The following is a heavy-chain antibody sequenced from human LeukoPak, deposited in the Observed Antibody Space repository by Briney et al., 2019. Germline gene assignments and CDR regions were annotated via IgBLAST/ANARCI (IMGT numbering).Heavy chain of an antibody. CDR2: IYYSGST. V-gene: IGHV4-30-4*01. D-gene: IGHD2-21*02. J-gene: IGHJ5*02. CDR3: ARASYCGGDCYSGFDP. Sequence: SETLSLTCTVSGGSISSGDYFWSWIRQPPGKGLEWIGYIYYSGSTYDNPSLKSRVTISVDTSKNQFSLKLSSVTAADTAVYYCARASYCGGDCYSGFDPWGQGTLVTVSS. CDR1: GGSISSGDYF.